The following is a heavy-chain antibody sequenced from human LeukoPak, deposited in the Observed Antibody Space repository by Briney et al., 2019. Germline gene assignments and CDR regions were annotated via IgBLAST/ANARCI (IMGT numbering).Heavy chain of an antibody. J-gene: IGHJ6*02. CDR3: AKVEPMVRGVIGYYYYGMDV. CDR1: GFTLSTYA. CDR2: ISGSGGNT. Sequence: GGSLRPSCAASGFTLSTYAMNWVRQAPGKGLEWVSIISGSGGNTFYADSVKGRFTISRDNSKNTLYLQMNNLRDEDTAVYYCAKVEPMVRGVIGYYYYGMDVWGQGTTVTVSS. V-gene: IGHV3-23*01. D-gene: IGHD3-10*01.